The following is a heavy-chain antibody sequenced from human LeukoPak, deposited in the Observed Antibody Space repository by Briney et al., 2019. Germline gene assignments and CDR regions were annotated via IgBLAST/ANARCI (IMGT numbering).Heavy chain of an antibody. Sequence: PGGSLRLSCAASGFTFSDYYMSWIRQAPGKGLVWVSRINSDGSSTSYADSVKGRFTISRDNAKNTLYLQMNSLRAEDTAVYYCARDLQPWDAFDIWGQGTMVTVSS. J-gene: IGHJ3*02. D-gene: IGHD4-11*01. CDR3: ARDLQPWDAFDI. CDR1: GFTFSDYY. V-gene: IGHV3-74*01. CDR2: INSDGSST.